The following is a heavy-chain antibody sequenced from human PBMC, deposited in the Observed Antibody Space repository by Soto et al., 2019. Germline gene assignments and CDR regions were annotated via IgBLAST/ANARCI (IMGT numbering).Heavy chain of an antibody. J-gene: IGHJ4*02. CDR1: GGSISSYY. Sequence: SETLSLTCTVSGGSISSYYWSWIRQPPGKGLEWIGEINHSGSTNYNPSLKSRVTISVDTSKNQFSLKLSSVTAADTAVYYCARGRGDYGLGVWGQGTLVTVSS. CDR2: INHSGST. V-gene: IGHV4-34*01. CDR3: ARGRGDYGLGV. D-gene: IGHD2-21*02.